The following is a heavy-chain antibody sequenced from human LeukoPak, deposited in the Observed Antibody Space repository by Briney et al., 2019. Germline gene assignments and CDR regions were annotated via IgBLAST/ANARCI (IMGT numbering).Heavy chain of an antibody. CDR3: ARDSPRHKYYDFWSGYSHDAFDI. D-gene: IGHD3-3*01. Sequence: GGSLRLSCAASGFTFSDYYMSWIRQAPGKGLEWASYISSSGSTIYYADSVKGRFTISRDNAKNSLYLQMNSLRAEDTAVYYCARDSPRHKYYDFWSGYSHDAFDIWGQGTMVTVSS. V-gene: IGHV3-11*01. J-gene: IGHJ3*02. CDR1: GFTFSDYY. CDR2: ISSSGSTI.